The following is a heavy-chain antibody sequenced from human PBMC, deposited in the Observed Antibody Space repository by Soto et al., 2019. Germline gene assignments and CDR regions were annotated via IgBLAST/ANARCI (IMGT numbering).Heavy chain of an antibody. J-gene: IGHJ4*02. CDR3: ARGALYPGY. CDR1: GFTFSDYW. CDR2: IKQDGSEN. Sequence: GGSLRLSCAASGFTFSDYWMSWVRQAPGRGLEWVATIKQDGSENYYVDSVKGRFTISRDNSKNLLHLQMNSLRAEDTAVYYCARGALYPGYWGQGTLVTVSS. D-gene: IGHD2-2*01. V-gene: IGHV3-7*01.